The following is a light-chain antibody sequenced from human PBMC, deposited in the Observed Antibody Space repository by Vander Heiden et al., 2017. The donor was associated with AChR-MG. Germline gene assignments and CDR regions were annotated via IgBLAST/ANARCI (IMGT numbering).Light chain of an antibody. V-gene: IGKV1-33*01. CDR2: DAS. J-gene: IGKJ4*01. CDR3: QQYDNLPLT. CDR1: QDISNY. Sequence: IQLPHSPAALSGSVGDRVSMTCQASQDISNYLNWYQQKPGKAPKLLIYDASNLERGVPPSFSGSGSGTDFTFTISSLQPEDIATYYCQQYDNLPLTFGGGTNVEIK.